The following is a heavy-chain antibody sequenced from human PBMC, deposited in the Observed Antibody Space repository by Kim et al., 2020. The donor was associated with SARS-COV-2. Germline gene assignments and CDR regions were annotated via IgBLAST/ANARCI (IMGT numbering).Heavy chain of an antibody. CDR1: GYSFTRNS. CDR2: ISTNTGNP. V-gene: IGHV7-4-1*02. D-gene: IGHD2-21*02. CDR3: ARDTSRLSLDS. J-gene: IGHJ4*02. Sequence: ASVKVSCKASGYSFTRNSMNWVRQAPGQGLEWMGYISTNTGNPTYAQGFAGRFVFSLDTSVTTAYLQISSLKAADTAVYYCARDTSRLSLDSWGQGTLVT.